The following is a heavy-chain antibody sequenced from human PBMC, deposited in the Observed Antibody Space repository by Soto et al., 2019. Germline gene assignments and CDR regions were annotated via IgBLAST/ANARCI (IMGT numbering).Heavy chain of an antibody. V-gene: IGHV4-31*03. Sequence: QVQLQESGPGLVKPSQTLSLTCTVSGGSISSGGYYWTWIRQHPGKGLEWIGYIYYSGSTYYNPSLNSRVTISVDTSKNTFSLKLSSVTAADTAVYYCARVCGGDCHYGMDVWGQGTTVTVSS. CDR2: IYYSGST. D-gene: IGHD2-21*02. J-gene: IGHJ6*02. CDR1: GGSISSGGYY. CDR3: ARVCGGDCHYGMDV.